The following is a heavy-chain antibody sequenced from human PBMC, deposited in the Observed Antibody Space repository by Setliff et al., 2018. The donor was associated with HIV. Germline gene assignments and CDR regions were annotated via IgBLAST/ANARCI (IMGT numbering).Heavy chain of an antibody. V-gene: IGHV4-59*10. CDR2: VHSSATS. Sequence: SETLSLTCAVSGDSVSGYYWSWIRQSAGRGLEWIGRVHSSATSNYNPSLKSRVTISIDTSKSQISLKLTSVTAADTAMYHCARVYYFDSSGYYQRGDVFDIWGQGTMVTVSS. CDR3: ARVYYFDSSGYYQRGDVFDI. D-gene: IGHD3-22*01. J-gene: IGHJ3*02. CDR1: GDSVSGYY.